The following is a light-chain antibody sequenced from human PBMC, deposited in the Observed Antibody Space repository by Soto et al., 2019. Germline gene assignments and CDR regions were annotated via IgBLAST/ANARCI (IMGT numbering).Light chain of an antibody. J-gene: IGLJ2*01. V-gene: IGLV2-8*01. Sequence: QSALTQPPSASGSPGQSVTISCTGTSSDVGGYNYVSWYQQHPGKAPKLMISEVSKRPSGVPXRFSGSKSGNTASLTVSGXXAXDXXXXXCSSFAGNNNLVFGGGTKLTVL. CDR3: SSFAGNNNLV. CDR2: EVS. CDR1: SSDVGGYNY.